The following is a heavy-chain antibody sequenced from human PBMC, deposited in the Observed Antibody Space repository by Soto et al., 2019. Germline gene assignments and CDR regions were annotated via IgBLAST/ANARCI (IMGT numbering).Heavy chain of an antibody. Sequence: PGGSLRLSCAASGFTFSTYWMNWVRQAPGKGLEWVANIKQDGSEKNYVDSVKGRFTISRDSSKNTVSLEMTSLRAEDTAVYYCAKGGRQWLVTSDFNYWGQGALVTVSS. CDR2: IKQDGSEK. CDR3: AKGGRQWLVTSDFNY. D-gene: IGHD6-19*01. V-gene: IGHV3-7*04. CDR1: GFTFSTYW. J-gene: IGHJ4*02.